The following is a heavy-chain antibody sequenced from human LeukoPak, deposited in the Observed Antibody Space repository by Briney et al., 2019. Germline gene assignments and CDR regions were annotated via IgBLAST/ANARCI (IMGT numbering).Heavy chain of an antibody. CDR1: GGSISSGDYY. J-gene: IGHJ3*02. V-gene: IGHV4-30-4*08. Sequence: SETLSLTCTVSGGSISSGDYYWSWIRQPPGKGLEWIGYIYYSGSTYYNPSLKSRVTISVDTSKNQISLKLSSVTAADTAVYYCASSTPSRAFDIWGQGTMVTVSS. D-gene: IGHD2-2*01. CDR3: ASSTPSRAFDI. CDR2: IYYSGST.